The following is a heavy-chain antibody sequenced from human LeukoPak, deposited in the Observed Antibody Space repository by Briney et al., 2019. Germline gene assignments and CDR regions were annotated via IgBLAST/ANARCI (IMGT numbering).Heavy chain of an antibody. V-gene: IGHV4-38-2*01. CDR2: IYHSGST. D-gene: IGHD3-16*01. Sequence: KPSETLSLTCAVSGYSISSGYYWSWIRQPPGKGLEWIGNIYHSGSTYYNPSLKSRVTISVDTSKNQFSLKLSSVTAADTPVYYCAQQSLRSPDYWGQGTLVTVSS. CDR3: AQQSLRSPDY. CDR1: GYSISSGYY. J-gene: IGHJ4*02.